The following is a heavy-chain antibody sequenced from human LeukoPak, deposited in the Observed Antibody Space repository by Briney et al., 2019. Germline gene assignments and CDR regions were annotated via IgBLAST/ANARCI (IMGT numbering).Heavy chain of an antibody. CDR2: IHDSGSI. D-gene: IGHD3-16*02. Sequence: SETLSLTCTVSGGSMIYYYWGWIRQPPGKGLEWIGYIHDSGSIFYNPSLKSRLTMSLDTSKKKFSLSLRSVTAADTAVYYSARGAGGVIGDYFDYWGQGTLVTVSS. CDR3: ARGAGGVIGDYFDY. V-gene: IGHV4-59*01. J-gene: IGHJ4*02. CDR1: GGSMIYYY.